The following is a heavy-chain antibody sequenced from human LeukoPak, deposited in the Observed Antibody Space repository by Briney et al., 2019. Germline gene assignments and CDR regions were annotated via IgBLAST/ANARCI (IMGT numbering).Heavy chain of an antibody. J-gene: IGHJ4*02. CDR2: ISSSGVTI. CDR3: ARDSPTTVAFEY. V-gene: IGHV3-48*03. D-gene: IGHD4-23*01. Sequence: PGGSLRLSCAASGFTFSSYEMNWVRQAPGKGLEWVPYISSSGVTISYADSVKGRFTISRDNAKNSLYLQMNSLRAEDTAVYYCARDSPTTVAFEYWGQGTLVTVSS. CDR1: GFTFSSYE.